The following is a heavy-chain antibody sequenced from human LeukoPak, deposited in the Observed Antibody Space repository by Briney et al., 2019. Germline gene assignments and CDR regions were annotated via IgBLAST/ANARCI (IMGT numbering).Heavy chain of an antibody. Sequence: SQTLSLTCTVSGDSISSGNYYWSWVRQPPGKGLEWIGYVSYSGSTDYNPSLKSRVIISIDTSKTQFSLRLNSVTAADTAVYYCARENDRYGRIDYWGQGTQVTVSS. J-gene: IGHJ4*02. CDR2: VSYSGST. CDR3: ARENDRYGRIDY. V-gene: IGHV4-61*01. D-gene: IGHD5-18*01. CDR1: GDSISSGNYY.